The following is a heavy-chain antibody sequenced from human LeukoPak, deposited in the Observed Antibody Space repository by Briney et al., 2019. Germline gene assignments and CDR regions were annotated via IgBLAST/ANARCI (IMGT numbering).Heavy chain of an antibody. CDR1: GFTFSSYG. CDR3: ARAPPIDLKQWLVRIRYYYYGMDV. CDR2: IWYDGSNK. J-gene: IGHJ6*02. Sequence: GSLRLSCAASGFTFSSYGMHWVRQAPGKGLEWVAVIWYDGSNKYYADSVKGRFTISRDNSKNTLYLQMNSLRAEDTAVYYCARAPPIDLKQWLVRIRYYYYGMDVWGQGTTVTVSS. D-gene: IGHD6-19*01. V-gene: IGHV3-33*01.